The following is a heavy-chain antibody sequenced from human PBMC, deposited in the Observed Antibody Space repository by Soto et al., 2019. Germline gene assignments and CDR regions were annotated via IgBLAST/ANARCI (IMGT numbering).Heavy chain of an antibody. V-gene: IGHV4-30-4*01. Sequence: PSETLSLTCTVSGGSISSGDYYWSWIRQPPGKGLEWIGYIYYSGSTYYNQSLKRRVTISVDTSKNQFSMKLSSVTAADTAVYYCARAGYYALVVPTWGQGTLVTVSS. CDR2: IYYSGST. CDR1: GGSISSGDYY. J-gene: IGHJ5*02. D-gene: IGHD3-3*01. CDR3: ARAGYYALVVPT.